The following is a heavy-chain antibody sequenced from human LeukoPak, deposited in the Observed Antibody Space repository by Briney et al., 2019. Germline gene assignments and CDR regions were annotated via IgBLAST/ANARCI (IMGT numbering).Heavy chain of an antibody. D-gene: IGHD3-22*01. J-gene: IGHJ6*02. CDR3: ARTMIVVVITSSYGMDV. CDR2: ISYDGSNK. V-gene: IGHV3-30*04. Sequence: PGRSLRLSCAASGFTFSSYAMHWVRQAPGKGLEWVAVISYDGSNKYYADSVKGRFTISRDNSKNTLYLQMNSLRAEDTAVSYCARTMIVVVITSSYGMDVWGQGTTVTVSS. CDR1: GFTFSSYA.